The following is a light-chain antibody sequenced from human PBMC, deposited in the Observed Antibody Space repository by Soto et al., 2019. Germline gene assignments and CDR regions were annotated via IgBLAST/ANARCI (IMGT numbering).Light chain of an antibody. J-gene: IGKJ4*01. Sequence: DIPMTQSPSSLSASLGDRVTITCRASQGIGVYLAWFQQKPGKVPKLLIYAASALQSGVPSRFSGSGSGTDFTITISSLQSEDIATYYCQKYNSAPLTFGGGTKVEIK. CDR2: AAS. CDR1: QGIGVY. V-gene: IGKV1-27*01. CDR3: QKYNSAPLT.